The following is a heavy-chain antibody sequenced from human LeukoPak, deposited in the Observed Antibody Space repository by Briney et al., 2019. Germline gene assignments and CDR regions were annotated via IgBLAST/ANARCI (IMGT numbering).Heavy chain of an antibody. J-gene: IGHJ4*02. Sequence: SETLSLTCTVSGGSISSYYWSWIRQPPGKGLEWIGYIYYSGSTNYNPSLKSRVTISVDTSKNQFSLKLSSVTAADTAVYYCARERSGSMVRGVILYYFDYWGQGTLVTVSS. CDR1: GGSISSYY. V-gene: IGHV4-59*12. D-gene: IGHD3-10*01. CDR3: ARERSGSMVRGVILYYFDY. CDR2: IYYSGST.